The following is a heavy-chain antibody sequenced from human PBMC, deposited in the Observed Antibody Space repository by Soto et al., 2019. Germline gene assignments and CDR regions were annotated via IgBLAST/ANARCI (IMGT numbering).Heavy chain of an antibody. CDR3: ERAIREYAFDI. CDR2: ISSSGSTI. Sequence: GGSLRLSCAVSGFIFKNYALNWVRQAPGKGLEWVAYISSSGSTIYYADSVKGRFTISRDNAKNSLYLQMNSLRAEDTAVYYCERAIREYAFDIWGQGTMVTVSS. CDR1: GFIFKNYA. J-gene: IGHJ3*02. V-gene: IGHV3-48*03. D-gene: IGHD2-21*01.